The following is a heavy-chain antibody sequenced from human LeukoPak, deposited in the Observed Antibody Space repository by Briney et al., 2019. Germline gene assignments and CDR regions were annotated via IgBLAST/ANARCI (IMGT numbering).Heavy chain of an antibody. CDR1: GFTLSSYR. Sequence: GVSLRLSCAAPGFTLSSYRMSWVSQAPGKGLEWVANLNQDGSENLCVDSVKGGFTISRDNARDSLYLQMNSLRAEDTAVYDCWDEGCSGGSSYHNWFDPWGQGTLVTVSS. CDR2: LNQDGSEN. D-gene: IGHD2-15*01. J-gene: IGHJ5*02. CDR3: WDEGCSGGSSYHNWFDP. V-gene: IGHV3-7*01.